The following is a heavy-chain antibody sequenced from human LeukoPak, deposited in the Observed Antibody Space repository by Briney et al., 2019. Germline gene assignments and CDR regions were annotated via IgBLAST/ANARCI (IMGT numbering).Heavy chain of an antibody. Sequence: SQTLSLTCTVSGGSISSGGYYWSWIRQPPGKGLEWIGYIYHSGSTYYNPSLKSRVTISVDRSKNQFSLKLSSVTAADTAVYYCARERAGRFERPSPVGHGAFDIWGQGTMVTVSS. V-gene: IGHV4-30-2*01. D-gene: IGHD3-10*01. CDR2: IYHSGST. J-gene: IGHJ3*02. CDR3: ARERAGRFERPSPVGHGAFDI. CDR1: GGSISSGGYY.